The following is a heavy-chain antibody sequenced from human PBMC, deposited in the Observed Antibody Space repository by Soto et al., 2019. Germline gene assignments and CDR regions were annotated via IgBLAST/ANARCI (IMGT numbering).Heavy chain of an antibody. V-gene: IGHV5-51*01. D-gene: IGHD3-22*01. CDR1: RYKFTNYW. Sequence: SLKLSCSDSRYKFTNYWIAWVRQMDGKGLEWRGIIHVGTCDIRYTPSFKGQVTISADKSIRNAYLQWSSLKTSDTALYYCALVVDGLFYSGYWGQGTPVTVSS. J-gene: IGHJ4*02. CDR2: IHVGTCDI. CDR3: ALVVDGLFYSGY.